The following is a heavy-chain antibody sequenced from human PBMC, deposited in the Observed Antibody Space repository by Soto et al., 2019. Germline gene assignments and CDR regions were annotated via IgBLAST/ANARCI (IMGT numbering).Heavy chain of an antibody. CDR3: ARGLNDYGSGSYYYYYGLDV. V-gene: IGHV4-30-4*01. CDR2: IFYSETT. CDR1: GGSISSGDYY. D-gene: IGHD3-10*01. J-gene: IGHJ6*02. Sequence: QVQLQESGPGLVKPSQTLSLTCTVSGGSISSGDYYWSWIRQPPGKGLEWIGYIFYSETTYHNPSLKSRVTISIDTSKNQFSLKLSSVTAADAAVYYCARGLNDYGSGSYYYYYGLDVWGQGSTVTVSS.